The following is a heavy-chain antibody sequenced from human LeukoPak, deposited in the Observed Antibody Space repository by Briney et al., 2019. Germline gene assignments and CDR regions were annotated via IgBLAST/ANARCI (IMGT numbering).Heavy chain of an antibody. CDR3: ARLPPTAPRLYSFDY. D-gene: IGHD1-1*01. J-gene: IGHJ4*02. V-gene: IGHV4-4*09. Sequence: SETLSLTCTVSGGSFSGYYWSWIRQPPGKGLEWIGYIYSSGSANYNPSLKSRVTISVDTSKNQFSLKLSSVTAADTAVYSCARLPPTAPRLYSFDYWGQGTLVTVSS. CDR1: GGSFSGYY. CDR2: IYSSGSA.